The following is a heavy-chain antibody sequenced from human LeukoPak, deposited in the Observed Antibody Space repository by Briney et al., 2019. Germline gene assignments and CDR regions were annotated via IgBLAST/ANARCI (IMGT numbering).Heavy chain of an antibody. D-gene: IGHD1-26*01. Sequence: GGSLRLSCAASGFTFSNAWMSWVRQAPGKGLEWVGRIKSKTDGGTTDYAAPVKGRFTISRDDSKNTLYLQMNSLKTEDTAVYYCTTQYSGSYLGLWFDYWGQGTLVTVSS. CDR2: IKSKTDGGTT. CDR3: TTQYSGSYLGLWFDY. J-gene: IGHJ4*02. CDR1: GFTFSNAW. V-gene: IGHV3-15*01.